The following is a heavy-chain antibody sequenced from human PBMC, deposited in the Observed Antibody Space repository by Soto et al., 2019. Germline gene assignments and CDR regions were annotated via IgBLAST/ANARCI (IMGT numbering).Heavy chain of an antibody. Sequence: ASVKVSCKASGYTFTSYDINWVRQATGQGLEWMGWMNPNSGNTGYAQKFQGRVTMTRNTSRSTAYMELGSLRSEDTAVYYCARASYDFWSGSNYYYYMDVWGKGTTVTVSS. J-gene: IGHJ6*03. D-gene: IGHD3-3*01. CDR3: ARASYDFWSGSNYYYYMDV. V-gene: IGHV1-8*01. CDR2: MNPNSGNT. CDR1: GYTFTSYD.